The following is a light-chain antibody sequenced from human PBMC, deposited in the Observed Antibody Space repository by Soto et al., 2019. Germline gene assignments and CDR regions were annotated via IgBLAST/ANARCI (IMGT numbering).Light chain of an antibody. Sequence: AIQMTQSPSSLSASVGDRVTITCRASQAIRNDLDWYQQKPGKAPKLLIYTASTLQSGVPSRFSGSGSGTDFTLTIRSLQPEDSATYYCLHDYDYPLTFGQGTKMEIK. CDR3: LHDYDYPLT. V-gene: IGKV1-6*01. J-gene: IGKJ1*01. CDR1: QAIRND. CDR2: TAS.